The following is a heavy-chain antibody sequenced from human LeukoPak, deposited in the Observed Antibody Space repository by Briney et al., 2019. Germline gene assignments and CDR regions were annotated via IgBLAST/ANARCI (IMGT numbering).Heavy chain of an antibody. CDR1: GFTFYVYA. D-gene: IGHD3-22*01. V-gene: IGHV3-43*02. J-gene: IGHJ1*01. CDR2: ISWHGGST. Sequence: PGRSLRLSCAATGFTFYVYAMHWVRQAPGQGLEWVTLISWHGGSTYYADSVKGRFTISRDNSKNSLYLQMNSLRTEDTALYYCAKXPSDEDYYDSSXYXYXXXWG. CDR3: AKXPSDEDYYDSSXYXYXXX.